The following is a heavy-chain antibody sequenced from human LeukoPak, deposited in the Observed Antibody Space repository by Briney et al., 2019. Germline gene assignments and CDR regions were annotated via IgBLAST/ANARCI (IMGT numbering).Heavy chain of an antibody. Sequence: SETLSLTCAVSGGSISSSNWWSWVRQPPGKGLEWIGEIYHSGSTNYNPSLKSRVTISVDKSKNQFSLKLSSVTAADTAVYYCTAVAGPWDNWFDPWGQGTLVTVSS. CDR2: IYHSGST. J-gene: IGHJ5*02. CDR1: GGSISSSNW. V-gene: IGHV4-4*02. D-gene: IGHD6-19*01. CDR3: TAVAGPWDNWFDP.